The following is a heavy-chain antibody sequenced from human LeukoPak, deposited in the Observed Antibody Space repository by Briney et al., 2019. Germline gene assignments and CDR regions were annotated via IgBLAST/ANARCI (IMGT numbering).Heavy chain of an antibody. CDR3: ARQGRVDSPDYYGSGSWGAFDI. D-gene: IGHD3-10*01. CDR2: TYYRSKRYN. V-gene: IGHV6-1*01. J-gene: IGHJ3*02. CDR1: GDSVSSNSAA. Sequence: SQTLSLTCAISGDSVSSNSAAWNWIRQSPSRGLEWLGRTYYRSKRYNDYAVSVKSRITINPDTSKNQFSLKLSSVTAADTAVYYCARQGRVDSPDYYGSGSWGAFDIWGQGTMVTVSS.